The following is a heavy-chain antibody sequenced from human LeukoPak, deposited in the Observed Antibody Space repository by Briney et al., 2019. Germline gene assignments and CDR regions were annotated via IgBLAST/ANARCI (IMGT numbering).Heavy chain of an antibody. CDR3: AIRSGHGGPDLDDY. CDR2: IYTSGST. V-gene: IGHV4-61*02. J-gene: IGHJ4*02. Sequence: PSETLSLTCTVSGGSISSGSYQWSWIRQPAGKGLEWIGRIYTSGSTNYNPSLKSRVTISVDTSKNQFSLKLSSVTAADTAVYYCAIRSGHGGPDLDDYWGQGTLVTVSS. CDR1: GGSISSGSYQ. D-gene: IGHD6-19*01.